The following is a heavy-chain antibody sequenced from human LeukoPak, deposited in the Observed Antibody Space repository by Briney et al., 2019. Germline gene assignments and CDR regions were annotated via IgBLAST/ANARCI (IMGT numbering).Heavy chain of an antibody. CDR2: INPNSGGT. J-gene: IGHJ4*02. D-gene: IGHD3-9*01. V-gene: IGHV1-2*02. CDR1: GYTFTGYY. Sequence: GASAKVSCKASGYTFTGYYMHWVRQAPGRGLEWMGWINPNSGGTNYAQKFQGRVTMTRDTSISTAYMELSRLRSDDTAVYYCARGPGYDILTGYYLGYWGQGTLVTVSS. CDR3: ARGPGYDILTGYYLGY.